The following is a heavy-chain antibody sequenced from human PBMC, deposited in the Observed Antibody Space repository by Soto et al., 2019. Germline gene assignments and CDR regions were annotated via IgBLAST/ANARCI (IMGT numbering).Heavy chain of an antibody. CDR3: ARGRLGHQLVRYFDY. CDR1: GYTFTGYY. J-gene: IGHJ4*02. Sequence: QVQLVQSGAEVKKPGASVKVSCKASGYTFTGYYMHWVRQAPGQGLEWMGWINPNSGGTNYAQKFQGWVTMTRDTSISTAYMELSRLRSDDTAVYYCARGRLGHQLVRYFDYWGQGTLVTVSS. V-gene: IGHV1-2*04. CDR2: INPNSGGT. D-gene: IGHD6-13*01.